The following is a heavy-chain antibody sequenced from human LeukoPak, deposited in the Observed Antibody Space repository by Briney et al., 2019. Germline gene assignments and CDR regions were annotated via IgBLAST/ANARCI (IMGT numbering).Heavy chain of an antibody. D-gene: IGHD5-12*01. CDR2: IVPIFGKP. CDR1: GDTFSSYP. V-gene: IGHV1-69*06. CDR3: AREPRSGIVATTVGNFDY. Sequence: GSSVKVSCKTSGDTFSSYPISWVRQAPGQGLEWVGGIVPIFGKPTYAERFQGRVTITADKSTSTAYMELSSLRSEDTAVYYCAREPRSGIVATTVGNFDYWGQGTLVTVSS. J-gene: IGHJ4*02.